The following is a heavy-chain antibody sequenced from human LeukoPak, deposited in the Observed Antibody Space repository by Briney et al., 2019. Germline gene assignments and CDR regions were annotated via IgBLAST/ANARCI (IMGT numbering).Heavy chain of an antibody. J-gene: IGHJ6*01. CDR1: GFTFSSYR. Sequence: GGSLRLSCAASGFTFSSYRMSWVRQAPGKGLEWVSGISGSGDNTLYADSVKGRFTISRDNSKNTLYLEMNSLRAEDTAIYYCAKMKGHPLPKYYMDVWGQGTTVTVSS. D-gene: IGHD1-26*01. CDR2: ISGSGDNT. CDR3: AKMKGHPLPKYYMDV. V-gene: IGHV3-23*01.